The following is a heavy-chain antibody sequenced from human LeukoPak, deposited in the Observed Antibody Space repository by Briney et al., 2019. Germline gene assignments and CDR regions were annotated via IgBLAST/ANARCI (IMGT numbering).Heavy chain of an antibody. CDR3: ARTTYCTNGVCYIDYFDY. CDR2: IYTRGST. CDR1: GGSINNYY. V-gene: IGHV4-4*07. D-gene: IGHD2-8*01. Sequence: PSETLSLTCTVSGGSINNYYWSWIRQPAGKGLEWIGRIYTRGSTNYNPSLKSRVTMSVDTSKNQFSLKLSSVTAADTAVYYCARTTYCTNGVCYIDYFDYWGQGTLVTVSS. J-gene: IGHJ4*02.